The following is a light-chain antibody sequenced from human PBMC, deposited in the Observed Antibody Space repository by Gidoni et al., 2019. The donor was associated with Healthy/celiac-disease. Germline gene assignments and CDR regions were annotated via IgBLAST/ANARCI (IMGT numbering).Light chain of an antibody. Sequence: IQITQSPSSLSASGRHRVTITCRASQVISNYLAWYQQKPGKVPKLLIYAASTLQSGVPSPFSGSGSGTDFTLTIISLQPEDVATYYCQKYNSAPPLTFGGGTKVEIK. CDR1: QVISNY. CDR2: AAS. CDR3: QKYNSAPPLT. J-gene: IGKJ4*01. V-gene: IGKV1-27*01.